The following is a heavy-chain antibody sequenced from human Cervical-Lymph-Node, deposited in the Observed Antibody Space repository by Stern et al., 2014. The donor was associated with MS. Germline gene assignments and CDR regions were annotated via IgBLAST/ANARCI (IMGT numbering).Heavy chain of an antibody. D-gene: IGHD4-23*01. CDR2: IWYDGSNK. CDR3: AREGGNTAEYFQH. Sequence: VQLVESGGGVVQPGRSLRLSCAASGFTFSSYGMHWVRQAPGKGLEWGAGIWYDGSNKYYADSVKGRFTISRDNSKNTLYLQMNSLRGEDTAVYYCAREGGNTAEYFQHWGQGTLVTVSS. J-gene: IGHJ1*01. V-gene: IGHV3-33*01. CDR1: GFTFSSYG.